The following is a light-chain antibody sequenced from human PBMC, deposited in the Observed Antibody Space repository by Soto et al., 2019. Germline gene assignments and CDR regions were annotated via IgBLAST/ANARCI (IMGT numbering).Light chain of an antibody. CDR1: QSVSNY. V-gene: IGKV3D-15*01. CDR3: QQYNNWPWT. Sequence: DIVMTQSPSTLSVSPGERATLSCRASQSVSNYLAWYQQKPGQAPSLLIYGASIRATGIPSRFSGSGSGTEFTLTISSLQSEDVAVYYCQQYNNWPWTFGQGTKVEIK. CDR2: GAS. J-gene: IGKJ1*01.